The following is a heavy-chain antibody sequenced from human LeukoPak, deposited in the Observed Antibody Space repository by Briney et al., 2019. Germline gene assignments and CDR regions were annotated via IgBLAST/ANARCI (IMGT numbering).Heavy chain of an antibody. CDR3: ARYDFNKFFDY. V-gene: IGHV4-61*02. D-gene: IGHD3-3*01. CDR2: IYTSGST. Sequence: SETLSLTCTVSGGSISSGSYYWSWIRQPAGKGLEWIGRIYTSGSTNYNPSLKSRVTMSVDTSKNQFSLKLSSVTAADTAVYYCARYDFNKFFDYWGQGTLVTVSS. J-gene: IGHJ4*02. CDR1: GGSISSGSYY.